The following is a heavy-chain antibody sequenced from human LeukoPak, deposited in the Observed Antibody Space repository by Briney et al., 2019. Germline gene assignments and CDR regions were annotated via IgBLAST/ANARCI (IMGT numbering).Heavy chain of an antibody. V-gene: IGHV3-11*01. CDR1: GFTFSDYY. CDR3: ARVLGGAAGKNDYHYMDV. CDR2: ISSSGSTI. Sequence: GGSLRLSCAASGFTFSDYYMSWIRQAPGKGLDWVSYISSSGSTIYYADSVKGRFTISRDNAKNSLFLQINSLRAEDTAVYYCARVLGGAAGKNDYHYMDVWGKGTTVTVSS. J-gene: IGHJ6*03. D-gene: IGHD6-13*01.